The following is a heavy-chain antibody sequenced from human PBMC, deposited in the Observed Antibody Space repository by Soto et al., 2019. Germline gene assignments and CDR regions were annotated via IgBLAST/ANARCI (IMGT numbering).Heavy chain of an antibody. CDR1: GFSLSTSGVG. Sequence: QITLTESGPTLVKPTQTLTLTCTFSGFSLSTSGVGVGWIRQPPGKALEWLALIYWDDDKRYSPSLKSRLTITKDTSKNQVVLTMTNMDPVDTATYYCARREVGATLFDYWGQGTLVTVSS. J-gene: IGHJ4*02. V-gene: IGHV2-5*02. D-gene: IGHD1-26*01. CDR2: IYWDDDK. CDR3: ARREVGATLFDY.